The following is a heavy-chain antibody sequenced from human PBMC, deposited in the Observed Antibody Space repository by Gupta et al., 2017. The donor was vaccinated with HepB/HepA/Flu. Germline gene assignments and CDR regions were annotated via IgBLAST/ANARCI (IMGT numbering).Heavy chain of an antibody. D-gene: IGHD3-3*01. CDR3: ARRGGGRITIVGVISYYYMDV. Sequence: QVQLVQSGAEVKKPGASVKVSCKASGYTFTSYDINWVRQATGQGLEWMGWMNPNSGNTGYEQKFQGRVTSNRNTSIRTAYMGLSSLRSEDTAVYYCARRGGGRITIVGVISYYYMDVWGKGTTVTVSS. CDR2: MNPNSGNT. V-gene: IGHV1-8*03. CDR1: GYTFTSYD. J-gene: IGHJ6*03.